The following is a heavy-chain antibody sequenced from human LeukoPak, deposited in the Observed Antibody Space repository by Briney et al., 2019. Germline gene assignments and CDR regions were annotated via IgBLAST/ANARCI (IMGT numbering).Heavy chain of an antibody. CDR1: GGSVSSYY. Sequence: PSETLSLTCTVSGGSVSSYYWSWIRQPPGKGPEWIGYMYYSGSTNYNPSLKSRVTISVDTSKNQFSLKLSSVTAADTAVYYCARGSGYGDRYTFDYWGQGTLVTVSS. D-gene: IGHD4-17*01. V-gene: IGHV4-59*02. J-gene: IGHJ4*02. CDR2: MYYSGST. CDR3: ARGSGYGDRYTFDY.